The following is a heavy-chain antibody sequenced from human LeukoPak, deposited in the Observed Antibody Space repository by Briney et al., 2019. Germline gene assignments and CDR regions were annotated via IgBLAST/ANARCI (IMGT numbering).Heavy chain of an antibody. Sequence: GGSLRLSCAASGFTFSSYDMHWVRQATGKGLEWVSGTGTAGDTYYPGSVKGRFTISRENAKNSLYLQMNSLRAGDTAVYYCARAKDSSSSGGAFDIWGQGTMVTVSS. D-gene: IGHD6-6*01. CDR2: TGTAGDT. CDR1: GFTFSSYD. CDR3: ARAKDSSSSGGAFDI. J-gene: IGHJ3*02. V-gene: IGHV3-13*01.